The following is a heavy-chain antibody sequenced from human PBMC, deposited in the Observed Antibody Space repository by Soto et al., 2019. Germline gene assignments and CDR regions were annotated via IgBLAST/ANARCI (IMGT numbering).Heavy chain of an antibody. Sequence: QVQLVESGGGMVQPGRSLRLSCAASGFTFSRYAMHWVRQAPGKGLEWVAVISYDGSNKYYADSVKGLFTISRDNSKNTLYLQMNSLRAEDTAVYYCARDYGDEYYGSGSLFDYWGQGTLVTVSS. CDR2: ISYDGSNK. J-gene: IGHJ4*02. CDR3: ARDYGDEYYGSGSLFDY. V-gene: IGHV3-30-3*01. D-gene: IGHD3-10*01. CDR1: GFTFSRYA.